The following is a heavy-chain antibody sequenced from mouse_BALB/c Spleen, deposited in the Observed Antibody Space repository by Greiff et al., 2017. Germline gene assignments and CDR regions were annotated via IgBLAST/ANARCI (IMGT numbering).Heavy chain of an antibody. J-gene: IGHJ1*01. CDR1: GDSITSCY. CDR3: ARPYGNYPYWYIDV. Sequence: EVKLMESGPSLVKPSQTLSLTCSVTGDSITSCYWNWIRKFPGNKLEYMGYISYSGSTYYNPSLKSRISITRDTSKNQYYLQLNSVTTEDTATYYCARPYGNYPYWYIDVWGEGTTVTVSS. V-gene: IGHV3-8*02. CDR2: ISYSGST. D-gene: IGHD2-10*02.